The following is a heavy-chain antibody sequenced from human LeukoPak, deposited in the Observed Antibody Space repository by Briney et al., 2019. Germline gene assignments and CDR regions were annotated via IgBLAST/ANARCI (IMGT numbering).Heavy chain of an antibody. CDR3: ARGTRIQVY. J-gene: IGHJ4*02. D-gene: IGHD5-18*01. Sequence: ASLKVSCKASGYTFTGYYIHWVRQAPGQGLEWMGWINPKSGGTNYVQKFQGRVTMTTDTSITTAYMELNRLRFDDTAVYYCARGTRIQVYWGQGTLVTVSS. CDR1: GYTFTGYY. CDR2: INPKSGGT. V-gene: IGHV1-2*02.